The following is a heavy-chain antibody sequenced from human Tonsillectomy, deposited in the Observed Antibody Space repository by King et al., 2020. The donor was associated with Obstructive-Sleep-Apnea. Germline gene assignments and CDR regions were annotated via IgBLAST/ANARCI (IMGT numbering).Heavy chain of an antibody. CDR3: ATEYTSSWAGAFDI. D-gene: IGHD6-13*01. J-gene: IGHJ3*02. V-gene: IGHV1-24*01. Sequence: QLVQSGAEVKKPGASVKVSCKVSGYTLTELSMHWVRQAPGKGLEWMGGFDPEDDETIYAQKFQGRVTMTEDTFADTAYMELISLISDDTAVYYCATEYTSSWAGAFDIWGQGTMVTVSS. CDR1: GYTLTELS. CDR2: FDPEDDET.